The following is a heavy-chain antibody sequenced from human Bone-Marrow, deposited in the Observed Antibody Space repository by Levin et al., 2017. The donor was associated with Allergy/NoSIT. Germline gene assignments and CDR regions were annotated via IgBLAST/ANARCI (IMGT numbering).Heavy chain of an antibody. D-gene: IGHD6-19*01. CDR2: ISSSGTTT. V-gene: IGHV3-48*01. J-gene: IGHJ4*02. CDR1: GFVFSSSS. CDR3: TRTRPIGVSGFDY. Sequence: PGGSLRLSCAASGFVFSSSSMNWVRQAPGKGLEWVAYISSSGTTTFYADSVKGRFTISRDNVKNSLYLEMNSLRAEDAGVYYCTRTRPIGVSGFDYWGQGSQVTVSS.